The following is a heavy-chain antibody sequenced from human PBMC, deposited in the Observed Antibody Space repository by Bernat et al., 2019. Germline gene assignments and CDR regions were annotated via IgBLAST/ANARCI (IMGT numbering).Heavy chain of an antibody. D-gene: IGHD1-26*01. CDR1: GFTFSNAW. CDR2: IKSKTDGGTT. J-gene: IGHJ5*02. V-gene: IGHV3-15*07. CDR3: TTDGGGGIVGHTRWFDP. Sequence: EVQLVESGGGLVKPGGSLRLSCAASGFTFSNAWMNWVRQAPGKGLEWVGRIKSKTDGGTTDYAAPVKGRFTISRDDSKNTLYLQMNSLKTEDTAEYYCTTDGGGGIVGHTRWFDPWGQGTLVTVSS.